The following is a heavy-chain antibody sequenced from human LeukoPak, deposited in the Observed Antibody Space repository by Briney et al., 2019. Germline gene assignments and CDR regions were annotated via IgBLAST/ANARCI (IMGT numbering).Heavy chain of an antibody. CDR1: GFAFSSYA. CDR3: ARLPGITMIVVVITYIDY. D-gene: IGHD3-22*01. CDR2: INHSGST. V-gene: IGHV4-34*01. Sequence: GSLRLSCAASGFAFSSYAMSWIRQPPGKGLEWIGGINHSGSTNYNPSLKSRVTISVDTSKNQYSLKLSSVTAADTAVYYCARLPGITMIVVVITYIDYWGQGTLVTVSS. J-gene: IGHJ4*02.